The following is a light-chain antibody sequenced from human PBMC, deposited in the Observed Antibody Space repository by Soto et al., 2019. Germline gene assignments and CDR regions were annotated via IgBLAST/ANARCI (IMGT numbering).Light chain of an antibody. CDR1: QYISTW. J-gene: IGKJ3*01. CDR2: SAS. CDR3: QQGRTSPFS. Sequence: DIQMTQSPSFVSASVGDRVTLTYRASQYISTWLAWYQQRLGDAPRLLIFSASTLKNGVPARFSGSGSGTDFTLTISGLQPEDFATYYCQQGRTSPFSFGPGTKV. V-gene: IGKV1D-12*01.